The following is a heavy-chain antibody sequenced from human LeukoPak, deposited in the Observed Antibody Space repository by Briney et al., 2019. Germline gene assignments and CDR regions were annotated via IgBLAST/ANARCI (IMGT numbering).Heavy chain of an antibody. D-gene: IGHD3-22*01. CDR1: GFSFSVYS. CDR3: AKEAVSGSGYYSDY. Sequence: GGSLRLSCAASGFSFSVYSMSWVRQAPGKGLEWVSAISGSGGSTYYADSVKGRFTISRDNSKNTLYLQMNSLRAEDTAVYYCAKEAVSGSGYYSDYWGQGTLVTVSS. CDR2: ISGSGGST. J-gene: IGHJ4*02. V-gene: IGHV3-23*01.